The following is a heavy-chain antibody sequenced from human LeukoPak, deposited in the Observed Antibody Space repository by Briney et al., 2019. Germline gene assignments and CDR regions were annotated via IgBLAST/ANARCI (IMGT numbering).Heavy chain of an antibody. D-gene: IGHD4-11*01. Sequence: GASVKVSCKASGYTFISYAVNWVRQAPGQGLEWMGWINTYNGYTKYPQNLHGRITMTTDTSTNTAYMELGSLRYDDTAVYYCAREVTAYRTRLAMWFDSWGQGTLVIVSS. CDR3: AREVTAYRTRLAMWFDS. CDR2: INTYNGYT. V-gene: IGHV1-18*01. J-gene: IGHJ5*01. CDR1: GYTFISYA.